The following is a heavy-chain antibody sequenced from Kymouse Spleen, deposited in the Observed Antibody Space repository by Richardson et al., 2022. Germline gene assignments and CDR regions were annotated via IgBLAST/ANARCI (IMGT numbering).Heavy chain of an antibody. D-gene: IGHD6-19*01. CDR3: AKDQSGWSFDAFDI. CDR2: ISYDGSNK. V-gene: IGHV3-30*18. J-gene: IGHJ3*02. Sequence: QVQLVESGGGVVQPGRSLRLSCAASGFTFSSYGMHWVRQAPGKGLEWVAVISYDGSNKYYADSVKGRFTISRDNSKNTLYLQMNSLRAEDTAVYYCAKDQSGWSFDAFDIWGQGTMVTVSS. CDR1: GFTFSSYG.